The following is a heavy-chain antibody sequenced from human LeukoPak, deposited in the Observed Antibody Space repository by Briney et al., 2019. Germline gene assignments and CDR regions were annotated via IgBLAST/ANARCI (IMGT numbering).Heavy chain of an antibody. D-gene: IGHD6-19*01. CDR1: GGSTNSGSYY. CDR3: ARPPTGIAVAGRIWGL. CDR2: IYTSGST. Sequence: SETLSLTCTVSGGSTNSGSYYWSWIRQPAGKGLEWIGRIYTSGSTYYNPSLKSRVTISVDTSKNQFSLKLSSVTAADTAVYYCARPPTGIAVAGRIWGLWGQGTLVTVSS. J-gene: IGHJ4*02. V-gene: IGHV4-61*02.